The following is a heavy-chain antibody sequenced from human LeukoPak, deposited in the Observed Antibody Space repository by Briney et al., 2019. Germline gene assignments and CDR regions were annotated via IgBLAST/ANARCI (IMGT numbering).Heavy chain of an antibody. Sequence: SETLSLTCTVSGYSISSGYYWGWIRQPPGKGLEGIGSIYHSGSTYYTPSLKSRVTISVDTSKNQFSLKLSSVTAADTAVYYCARAGGGLFFSYWGQGTLVTVSS. J-gene: IGHJ4*02. D-gene: IGHD3-16*01. CDR2: IYHSGST. V-gene: IGHV4-38-2*02. CDR1: GYSISSGYY. CDR3: ARAGGGLFFSY.